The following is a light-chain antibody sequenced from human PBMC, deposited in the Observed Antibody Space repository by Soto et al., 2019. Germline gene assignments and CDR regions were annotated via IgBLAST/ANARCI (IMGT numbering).Light chain of an antibody. Sequence: DIQMTQSPSSVSASVGDRVTITCRASQDISRWLAWYQQKPGKAPILLIYAASSLESGVPSRFSGSGSGTEFTLTISSLQPEDVATYYCQQAASFPITFGQGTRLEI. CDR3: QQAASFPIT. CDR1: QDISRW. V-gene: IGKV1-12*01. CDR2: AAS. J-gene: IGKJ5*01.